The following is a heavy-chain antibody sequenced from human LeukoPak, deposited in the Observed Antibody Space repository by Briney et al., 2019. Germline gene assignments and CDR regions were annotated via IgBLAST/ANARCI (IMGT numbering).Heavy chain of an antibody. Sequence: GGSLRLSCAASGFTFSGYSMNWVRQAPGKGLEWVSYISPSSGTMYYADSVEGRFTISRDNARSSLYLHMNSLRDEDTAVYYRARAAYSSSPDYWGQGTLVTVSS. J-gene: IGHJ4*02. V-gene: IGHV3-48*02. CDR3: ARAAYSSSPDY. CDR1: GFTFSGYS. CDR2: ISPSSGTM. D-gene: IGHD6-13*01.